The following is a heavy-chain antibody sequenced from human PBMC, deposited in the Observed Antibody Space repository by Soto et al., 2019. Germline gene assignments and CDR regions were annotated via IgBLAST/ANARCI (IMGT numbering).Heavy chain of an antibody. V-gene: IGHV3-48*02. CDR1: GFTFSSYS. CDR2: ISSSSSTI. Sequence: LRLSCAASGFTFSSYSMNWVRQAPGKGLEWVSYISSSSSTIYYADSVKGRFTISRDNAKNSLYLQMNSLRDEDTAVYYCARDLGVWSGPPTGGLYYYYGMDVWGQGTTVTVSS. J-gene: IGHJ6*02. CDR3: ARDLGVWSGPPTGGLYYYYGMDV. D-gene: IGHD3-3*01.